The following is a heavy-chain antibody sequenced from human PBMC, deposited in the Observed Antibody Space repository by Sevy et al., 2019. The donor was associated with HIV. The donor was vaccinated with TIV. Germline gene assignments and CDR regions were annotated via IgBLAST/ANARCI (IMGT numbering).Heavy chain of an antibody. CDR1: GFTFSGSA. CDR3: TSGIAVVGXVXXDX. J-gene: IGHJ4*02. CDR2: IRNQANNYTT. V-gene: IGHV3-73*01. D-gene: IGHD6-19*01. Sequence: GGSLRLSCAVSGFTFSGSAMDWVRHTSGKGLEWLGRIRNQANNYTTTYAASVKGRFVISRDDSKNTAYLHMSNLKSEDTAVYYCTSGIAVVGXVXXDXXGRGTLVTVSS.